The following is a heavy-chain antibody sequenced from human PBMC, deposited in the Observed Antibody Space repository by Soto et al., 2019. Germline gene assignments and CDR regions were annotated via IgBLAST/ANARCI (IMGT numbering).Heavy chain of an antibody. J-gene: IGHJ1*01. CDR1: GLTFSSYW. CDR3: ARLPNKSPQN. Sequence: EVHLVESGGGLVQPGVSLRLSCAASGLTFSSYWMHWVRQAPGKGLVWVSSISTDASSTSYADPVKGRFTISRDNAKNTLYLQMNSVRAADTAVYYCARLPNKSPQNWGQGTLVIVSP. V-gene: IGHV3-74*01. CDR2: ISTDASST.